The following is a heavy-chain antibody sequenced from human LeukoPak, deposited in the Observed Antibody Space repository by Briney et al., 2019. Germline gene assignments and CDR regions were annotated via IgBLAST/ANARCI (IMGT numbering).Heavy chain of an antibody. CDR2: IYYSGST. CDR1: GGSISSSSYY. V-gene: IGHV4-39*07. D-gene: IGHD3-10*01. CDR3: ARFGSIVWFGESHDAFDI. J-gene: IGHJ3*02. Sequence: SETLSLTCTVSGGSISSSSYYWGWIRQPPGKGLEWIGGIYYSGSTYYNPSLKSRVTISVDTSKNQSSLKLNSVTAADTAVYYCARFGSIVWFGESHDAFDIWGQGTMVTVSS.